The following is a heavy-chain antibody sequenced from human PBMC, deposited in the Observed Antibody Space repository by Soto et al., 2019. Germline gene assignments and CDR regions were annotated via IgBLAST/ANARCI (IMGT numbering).Heavy chain of an antibody. V-gene: IGHV3-30*18. CDR2: ISYDGSNK. Sequence: QVQLVESGGGVVQPGRSLRLSCAASGFTFSSYGMHWVRQAPGKGLEWVALISYDGSNKYYVDSVKGRFTISRDNSKNTLFLQMNSLRAGDTAVYYCAKDRLRGGFLTTATTNGMDVWGRGTTVTVSS. J-gene: IGHJ6*02. CDR1: GFTFSSYG. D-gene: IGHD1-26*01. CDR3: AKDRLRGGFLTTATTNGMDV.